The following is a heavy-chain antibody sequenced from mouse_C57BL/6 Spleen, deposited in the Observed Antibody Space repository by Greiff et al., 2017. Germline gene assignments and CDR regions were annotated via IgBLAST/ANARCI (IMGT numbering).Heavy chain of an antibody. J-gene: IGHJ2*01. D-gene: IGHD3-1*01. V-gene: IGHV1-53*01. Sequence: VQLQQPGTELVQPGASVKLSCKASGYTFTSYWMHWVKQRPGQGLEWIGNINPSNGGTNYNEKFKSKATLTVDKSTSTAYMQLSSLTSDDSAVYYCSRSGYYGYFDYWGQGTTLTVSS. CDR1: GYTFTSYW. CDR3: SRSGYYGYFDY. CDR2: INPSNGGT.